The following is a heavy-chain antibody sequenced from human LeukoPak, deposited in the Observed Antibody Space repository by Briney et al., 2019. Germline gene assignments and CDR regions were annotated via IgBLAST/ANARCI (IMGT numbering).Heavy chain of an antibody. D-gene: IGHD3-10*01. Sequence: GGSLRLSCAASGFTFSSYAMSWVRQAPGKGLEWVSAISGSGGSTYYADSVKGRFTISRDNSKNTLYLQMNSLRAEDTAVYYCASGLWFGELLDYFDYWGQGTLVTVSS. CDR2: ISGSGGST. J-gene: IGHJ4*02. V-gene: IGHV3-23*01. CDR1: GFTFSSYA. CDR3: ASGLWFGELLDYFDY.